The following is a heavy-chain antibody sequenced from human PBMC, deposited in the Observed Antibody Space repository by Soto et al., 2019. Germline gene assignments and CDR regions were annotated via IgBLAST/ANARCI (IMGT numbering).Heavy chain of an antibody. J-gene: IGHJ5*02. V-gene: IGHV3-74*01. CDR3: TSDTFGLRDT. D-gene: IGHD3-16*01. CDR1: GFPFSHYW. CDR2: INPAGTIT. Sequence: GGSLRLSCAASGFPFSHYWMHWVRQTPGKGLVWVSRINPAGTITNYADSVEGRFTISRDNADSALFLQMNSLSAEDTAIYYCTSDTFGLRDTWGQGTLVTVS.